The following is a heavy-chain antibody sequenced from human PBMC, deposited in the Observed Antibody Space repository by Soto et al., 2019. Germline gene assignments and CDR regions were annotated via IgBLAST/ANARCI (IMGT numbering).Heavy chain of an antibody. Sequence: EVQLLESGGGLVQPGGSLRLSCAASGFTFSSYGMSWVRQVPGKGLEWVSGVTGNGGSTYYADSVKGRFTISRDNSKNTLYLQMNSLRAEDTAVYYWAKDDYYGSGSVGDWGQGTLVTVSS. CDR2: VTGNGGST. D-gene: IGHD3-10*01. J-gene: IGHJ1*01. V-gene: IGHV3-23*01. CDR1: GFTFSSYG. CDR3: AKDDYYGSGSVGD.